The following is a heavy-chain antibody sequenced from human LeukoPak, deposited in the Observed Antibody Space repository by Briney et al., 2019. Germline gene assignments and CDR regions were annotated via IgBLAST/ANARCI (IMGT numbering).Heavy chain of an antibody. CDR1: GFTFSSYG. V-gene: IGHV3-30*03. J-gene: IGHJ4*02. Sequence: GGSLRLSCVASGFTFSSYGMHWVRQAPGKGLEWVAVISYDGSNKYYADSVKGRFTVSRDNSKNTLYLQMNSLRAEDTAVYYCASRRDGYNPFDYWGQGTLVTVSS. D-gene: IGHD5-24*01. CDR2: ISYDGSNK. CDR3: ASRRDGYNPFDY.